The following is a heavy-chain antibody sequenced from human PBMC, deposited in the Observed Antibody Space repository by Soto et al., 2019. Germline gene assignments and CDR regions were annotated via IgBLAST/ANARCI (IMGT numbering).Heavy chain of an antibody. Sequence: GESLKISCKGSGYSFTSYWISWVRQMPGKGLEWMGRIDPSDSYTNYSPSFQGHVTISADKSISTAYLQWSSLRASDTAMYYCPVGSSIAAAGTDYWGQGTLVTVYS. CDR1: GYSFTSYW. CDR3: PVGSSIAAAGTDY. D-gene: IGHD6-13*01. CDR2: IDPSDSYT. J-gene: IGHJ4*02. V-gene: IGHV5-10-1*01.